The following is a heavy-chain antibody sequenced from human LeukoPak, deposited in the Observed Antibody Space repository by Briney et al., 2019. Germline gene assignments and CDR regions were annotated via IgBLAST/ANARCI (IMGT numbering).Heavy chain of an antibody. V-gene: IGHV3-74*01. D-gene: IGHD2-8*02. CDR2: INSDGSST. J-gene: IGHJ4*02. CDR3: ARGLYWDY. Sequence: QAGGSLRLSCAASGFTFSSYWVHWVRQAPGKGRVWVSRINSDGSSTSYADSVKGRFTISRDNAKNTLYLQMNTLRAEDTAVYCCARGLYWDYWGQGTLVTVSS. CDR1: GFTFSSYW.